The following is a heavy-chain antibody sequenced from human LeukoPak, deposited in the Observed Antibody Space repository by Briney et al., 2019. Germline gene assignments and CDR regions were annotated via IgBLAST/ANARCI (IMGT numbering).Heavy chain of an antibody. D-gene: IGHD3-3*01. V-gene: IGHV3-23*01. Sequence: GGSLRLSCAASGFTFSSCAMSWVRQAPGKGLEWVSAISGSGGSTYYADSVKGRFTISRDNSKNTLYLQMNSLRAEDTAVYYCAKSTGRFLEWLTPNNYYYYGMDVWGQGTTVTVSS. CDR1: GFTFSSCA. CDR2: ISGSGGST. J-gene: IGHJ6*02. CDR3: AKSTGRFLEWLTPNNYYYYGMDV.